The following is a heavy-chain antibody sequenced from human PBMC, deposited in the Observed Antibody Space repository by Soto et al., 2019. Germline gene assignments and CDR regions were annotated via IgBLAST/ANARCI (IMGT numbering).Heavy chain of an antibody. J-gene: IGHJ4*02. V-gene: IGHV3-23*01. Sequence: EGQLLESGGCLVQPGGSLRLSCAASGFTFSSCAMNWVRQVPGKGPEWVSHISVTGDTYYADSVKGRFTISRDNSKNTLFLQMHILRAEDTAVYYCAKSLNTATSFAYWGQGTPVTVSS. CDR3: AKSLNTATSFAY. CDR1: GFTFSSCA. CDR2: ISVTGDT.